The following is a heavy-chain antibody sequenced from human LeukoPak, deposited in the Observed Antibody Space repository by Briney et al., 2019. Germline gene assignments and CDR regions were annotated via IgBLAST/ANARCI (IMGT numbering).Heavy chain of an antibody. CDR2: ISGRGGST. V-gene: IGHV3-23*01. CDR3: AKGKGYYYYMDV. CDR1: GFTFSSDG. J-gene: IGHJ6*03. Sequence: PGGSLRLSCAASGFTFSSDGMRWVRQAPGKGRERVAAISGRGGSTYYADSAKGGLTISRDNTKNRLYLQMNRLRAADTAVYNCAKGKGYYYYMDVWAKGTTVTVSS. D-gene: IGHD3-10*01.